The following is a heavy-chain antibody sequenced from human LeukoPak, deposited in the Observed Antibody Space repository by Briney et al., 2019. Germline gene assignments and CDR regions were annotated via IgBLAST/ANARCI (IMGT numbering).Heavy chain of an antibody. V-gene: IGHV3-30-3*01. CDR3: ARMKAMDY. J-gene: IGHJ4*02. D-gene: IGHD2-2*01. CDR1: GFTFSSYA. Sequence: GRSLRLSCAASGFTFSSYAMHWVRQAPGKGLEWVAVISYDGSNKYYADSVKGRFTISRDNSKNTLYLQMNSLRAEDTAVYYCARMKAMDYWGLGTLVTVSS. CDR2: ISYDGSNK.